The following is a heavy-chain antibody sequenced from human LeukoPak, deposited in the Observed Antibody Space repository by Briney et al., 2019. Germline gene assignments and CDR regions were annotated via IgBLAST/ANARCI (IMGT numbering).Heavy chain of an antibody. Sequence: SVKVSCKASGGTFSSYAISWVRQAPGQGLEWMGRIIPIFGTANYAQKFQGRVTITTDESTSTAYMELSSLRSEDTAVYYCARARYYDFWSGYYXFDXWGQXXLVTV. CDR2: IIPIFGTA. V-gene: IGHV1-69*05. D-gene: IGHD3-3*01. J-gene: IGHJ4*02. CDR3: ARARYYDFWSGYYXFDX. CDR1: GGTFSSYA.